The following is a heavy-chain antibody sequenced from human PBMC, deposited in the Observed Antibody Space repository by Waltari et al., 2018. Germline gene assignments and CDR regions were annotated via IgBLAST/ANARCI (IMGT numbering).Heavy chain of an antibody. CDR2: IYTTGTT. D-gene: IGHD3-22*01. CDR1: GGSISSGSIY. CDR3: AVRRITMIFPGELHI. J-gene: IGHJ3*02. Sequence: VQLQESGPGLVKPSQPLSLTCTVSGGSISSGSIYWSWIRHPAVKGLQWIGHIYTTGTTDYNPHLKSRFPIPVDTSKPPCSLQHSSVTARATAAEYYAVRRITMIFPGELHIWGQGTMVTVSS. V-gene: IGHV4-61*09.